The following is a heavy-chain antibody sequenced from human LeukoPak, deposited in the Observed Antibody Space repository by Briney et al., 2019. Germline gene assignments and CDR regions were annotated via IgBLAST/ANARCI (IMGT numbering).Heavy chain of an antibody. D-gene: IGHD5/OR15-5a*01. CDR1: GFTFSSYA. V-gene: IGHV3-23*01. CDR2: ISGSGDNT. Sequence: GGSLRLSCAASGFTFSSYAMSWVRQAPGKRLEWVSGISGSGDNTYYADSVKGRFTISRDNSENTLYLHMNSLRAEDTAVYYCARGLYDQYYFDYWGQGTLVTVSS. J-gene: IGHJ4*02. CDR3: ARGLYDQYYFDY.